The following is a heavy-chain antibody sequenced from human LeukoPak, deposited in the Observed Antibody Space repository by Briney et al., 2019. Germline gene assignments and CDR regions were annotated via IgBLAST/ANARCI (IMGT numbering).Heavy chain of an antibody. Sequence: SETLSLTCTVSGGSIRSSYYYWGWIRQPPGKGLEWIGSIYDSGSTYYNPSLKSRVTISVDTSKNQFSLKLSSVTAADTAVYYCASRKRGYDSSGYKYYFDYWGQGTLVTVSS. CDR3: ASRKRGYDSSGYKYYFDY. D-gene: IGHD3-22*01. J-gene: IGHJ4*02. CDR1: GGSIRSSYYY. V-gene: IGHV4-39*01. CDR2: IYDSGST.